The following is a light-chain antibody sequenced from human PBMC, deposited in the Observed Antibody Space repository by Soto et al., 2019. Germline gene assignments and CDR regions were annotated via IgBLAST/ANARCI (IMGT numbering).Light chain of an antibody. J-gene: IGKJ1*01. V-gene: IGKV1-5*03. CDR3: QQYETFSPWT. CDR1: QRIDTW. CDR2: KAT. Sequence: DIQMTQSPSTLSASIGDRVTITCRASQRIDTWLAWYQQKPGTAPKLLIYKATILQSGVPSRFSGSGSGTEFTLAISRLKPDDFETYYCQQYETFSPWTFGQGTKVDIK.